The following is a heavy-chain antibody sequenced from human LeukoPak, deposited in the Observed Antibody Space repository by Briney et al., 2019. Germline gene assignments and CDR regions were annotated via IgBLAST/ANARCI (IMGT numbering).Heavy chain of an antibody. D-gene: IGHD3-9*01. CDR2: INQSGST. CDR3: ARAGLRFFDWSQNYYYGMDV. V-gene: IGHV4-34*01. CDR1: GGSFSDYY. Sequence: PSETLSLTCGVFGGSFSDYYWSWIRQPPGKGPEWIGEINQSGSTNYNPSLKSRVTISVDTSKNQFSLKLISVTAADTAVYYCARAGLRFFDWSQNYYYGMDVWGQGTTVTVSS. J-gene: IGHJ6*02.